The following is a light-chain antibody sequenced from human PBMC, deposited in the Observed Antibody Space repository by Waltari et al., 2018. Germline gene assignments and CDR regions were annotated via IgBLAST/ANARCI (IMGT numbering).Light chain of an antibody. CDR3: MIWHSSASV. V-gene: IGLV5-45*03. CDR2: YKSDSHY. J-gene: IGLJ3*02. CDR1: SGMNVGTYT. Sequence: QAVLTQPSSLSASPGASASLTCTLRSGMNVGTYTIYWYRQKPGSPPQYPLSYKSDSHYQNVCGVPSHFAGSKDASANAGILLISGLQSEDEADYYCMIWHSSASVFGGGTKLTVL.